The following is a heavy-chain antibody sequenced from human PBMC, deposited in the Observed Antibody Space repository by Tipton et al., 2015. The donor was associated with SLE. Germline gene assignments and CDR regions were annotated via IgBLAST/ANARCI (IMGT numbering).Heavy chain of an antibody. CDR3: ARGGLRSGYSDY. D-gene: IGHD3-3*01. Sequence: TLSLTCAVSGGSISSSNWWSWVRQPPGKGLEWIGEIYHSGSTNYNPSLKSRVTISVDTSKNQFSLKLSSVTAADTAVYYCARGGLRSGYSDYWGQGTLVTVSS. J-gene: IGHJ4*02. V-gene: IGHV4-4*02. CDR2: IYHSGST. CDR1: GGSISSSNW.